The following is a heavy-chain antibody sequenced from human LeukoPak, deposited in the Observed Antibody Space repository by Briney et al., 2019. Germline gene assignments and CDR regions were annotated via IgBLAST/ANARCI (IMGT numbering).Heavy chain of an antibody. CDR2: IRNDGSNK. Sequence: GGSLRLSCAASGFTFSSYGMHWVRQAPGKGLEWVAFIRNDGSNKYYADPVKGRFTISRDNSKNTLYLQMNSLRAEDTAVYYCARDHDPVVPAAYRAHDAFDIWGQGTMVTVSS. D-gene: IGHD2-2*01. CDR3: ARDHDPVVPAAYRAHDAFDI. J-gene: IGHJ3*02. V-gene: IGHV3-30*02. CDR1: GFTFSSYG.